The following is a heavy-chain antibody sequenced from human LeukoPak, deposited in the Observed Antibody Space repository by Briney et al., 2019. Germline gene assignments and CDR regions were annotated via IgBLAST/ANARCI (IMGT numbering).Heavy chain of an antibody. V-gene: IGHV3-33*01. J-gene: IGHJ6*03. CDR2: IWYNGGNE. D-gene: IGHD6-6*01. Sequence: GTSLSLSCAASGFTFSAYAMHWVRQAPGKGLEWVARIWYNGGNEYYVDSVKGRFTVSRDNSKSILYLQMNSLRAEDTAVYYCAMAGYSTSSLYYYYIDLWGKGTTVTVSS. CDR1: GFTFSAYA. CDR3: AMAGYSTSSLYYYYIDL.